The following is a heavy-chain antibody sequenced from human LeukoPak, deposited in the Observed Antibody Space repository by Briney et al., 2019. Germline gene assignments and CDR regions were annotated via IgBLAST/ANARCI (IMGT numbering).Heavy chain of an antibody. CDR1: GYTFTGYY. V-gene: IGHV1-2*02. CDR2: INPNSGGT. D-gene: IGHD2-2*01. CDR3: ARVGTEAAARRSLDAFDI. Sequence: ASVKVSCKASGYTFTGYYMHWVRQAPGQGLEWMGWINPNSGGTNYAQKFQGRVTMTRGTSISTAYMELSRLRSDDTAVYYCARVGTEAAARRSLDAFDIWGQGTMVTVSS. J-gene: IGHJ3*02.